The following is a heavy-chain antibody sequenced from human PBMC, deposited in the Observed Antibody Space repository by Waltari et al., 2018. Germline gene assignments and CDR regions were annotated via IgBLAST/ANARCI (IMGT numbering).Heavy chain of an antibody. CDR2: INPNSGGT. D-gene: IGHD3-22*01. CDR3: ARGRTYYYDSRDPTDFDY. CDR1: GYTFTGYD. Sequence: QVQLVQSGAEVKKPGASVKVSCKASGYTFTGYDMPWVRQAPGQGLEWMGWINPNSGGTNYAQKFQGRVTMTRDTSISTAYMELSRLRSDDTAVYYCARGRTYYYDSRDPTDFDYWGQGTLVTVSS. J-gene: IGHJ4*02. V-gene: IGHV1-2*02.